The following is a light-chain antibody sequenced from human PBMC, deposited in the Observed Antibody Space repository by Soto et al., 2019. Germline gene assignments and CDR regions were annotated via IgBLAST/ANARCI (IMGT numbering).Light chain of an antibody. CDR1: QSVSSSY. J-gene: IGKJ1*01. CDR3: QQYGSSPKT. Sequence: EIVLTQSPCTLSLSPGERATLSCRASQSVSSSYLARYQQKPGQAPRLLIYGASSRATGIPDRFSGSGSGTDFTLTISRLEPEDFAVYYCQQYGSSPKTFGQGTKVDI. CDR2: GAS. V-gene: IGKV3-20*01.